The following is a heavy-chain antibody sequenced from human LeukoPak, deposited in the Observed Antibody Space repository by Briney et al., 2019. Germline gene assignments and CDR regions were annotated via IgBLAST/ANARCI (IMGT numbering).Heavy chain of an antibody. CDR2: IYYSGST. J-gene: IGHJ4*02. D-gene: IGHD6-6*01. Sequence: SETLSLTCTVSGGSISSYYWSWIRQPPGKGLEWIGYIYYSGSTNYNPSLKSRVTISVDTSKNQFSLKLSSVTAADTAVYYCARDEYSSSWAHYFDYWGQGTLVTVSS. V-gene: IGHV4-59*01. CDR3: ARDEYSSSWAHYFDY. CDR1: GGSISSYY.